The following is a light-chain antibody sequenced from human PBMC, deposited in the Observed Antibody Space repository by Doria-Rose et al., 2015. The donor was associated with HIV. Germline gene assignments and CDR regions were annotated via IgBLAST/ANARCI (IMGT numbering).Light chain of an antibody. Sequence: SYELTQPPSVSVSPGQTASITCSGDQLGNKYACWYQQKPGQSPVLVIYQDNKRPSGIPERFSGSNSGNTATLTISGTQAMDEADYFRQAWDNSTVIFGGGTKLTVL. V-gene: IGLV3-1*01. J-gene: IGLJ2*01. CDR3: QAWDNSTVI. CDR1: QLGNKY. CDR2: QDN.